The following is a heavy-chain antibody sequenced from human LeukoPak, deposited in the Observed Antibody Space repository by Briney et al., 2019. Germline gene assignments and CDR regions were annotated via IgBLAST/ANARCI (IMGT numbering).Heavy chain of an antibody. CDR1: GSTFSSYW. D-gene: IGHD3-16*01. J-gene: IGHJ6*02. CDR3: ARVGYYYGMDV. CDR2: IKQDGSEK. V-gene: IGHV3-7*01. Sequence: PGGSLRLSCAASGSTFSSYWMSWVRQAPGKGLEWVANIKQDGSEKYYVDSVKGRFTISRGNAKNSLYLQMNSLRAEDTAVYYCARVGYYYGMDVWGQGTTVTVSS.